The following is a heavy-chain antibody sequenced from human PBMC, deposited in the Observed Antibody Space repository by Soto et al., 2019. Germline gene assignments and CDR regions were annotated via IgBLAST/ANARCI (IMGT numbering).Heavy chain of an antibody. V-gene: IGHV4-59*01. CDR1: GGSISSYY. CDR2: IYYSGST. D-gene: IGHD5-18*01. J-gene: IGHJ4*02. Sequence: PSETLSLTCTVSGGSISSYYWSWIRQPPGKGLEWIGYIYYSGSTNYNPSLKSRVTISVDTSKNQFSLKLSSVTAADTAVYYCARNEYTYDPYYFDFWGQGTLVTVSS. CDR3: ARNEYTYDPYYFDF.